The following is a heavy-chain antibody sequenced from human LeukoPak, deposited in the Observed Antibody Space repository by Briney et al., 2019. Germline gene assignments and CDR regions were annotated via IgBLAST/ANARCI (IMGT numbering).Heavy chain of an antibody. CDR1: GFIFKSYW. Sequence: GGSLRLSCAASGFIFKSYWMSWVRQAPGKGLEWVANIKQDGSEENYVDSVRGRFTISRDNAKKSLYLQMNSLRAEDTAVYYCAKDRYFDWLFSDAFDIWGQGTMVTVSS. CDR2: IKQDGSEE. J-gene: IGHJ3*02. D-gene: IGHD3-9*01. V-gene: IGHV3-7*01. CDR3: AKDRYFDWLFSDAFDI.